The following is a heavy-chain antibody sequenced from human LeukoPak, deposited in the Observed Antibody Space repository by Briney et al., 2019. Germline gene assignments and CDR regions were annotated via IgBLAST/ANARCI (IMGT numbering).Heavy chain of an antibody. CDR1: GFAFSSYA. J-gene: IGHJ3*02. V-gene: IGHV3-23*01. CDR3: ARGSHAFDI. CDR2: ISGSGGST. Sequence: GGSLRLSCAASGFAFSSYAMDWVRQAPGKGLEWVSAISGSGGSTYYADSVKGRFTISRDNSKTTLFLQMNSLRAEDTAVYYCARGSHAFDIWGQGTMVTVSS. D-gene: IGHD3-10*01.